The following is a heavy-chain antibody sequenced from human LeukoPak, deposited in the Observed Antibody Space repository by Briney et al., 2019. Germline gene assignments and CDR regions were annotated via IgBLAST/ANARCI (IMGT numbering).Heavy chain of an antibody. D-gene: IGHD3-16*02. CDR2: INPNSGGT. Sequence: ASVKVSCKASGYPFTNFGINWVRQAPGQGLEWMGWINPNSGGTNYAQKFKGWVTLTRDTSINTTYMELSRLASDVTAVYFCARGTPGSYLGYWGQGTLVTVSS. V-gene: IGHV1-2*04. CDR1: GYPFTNFG. CDR3: ARGTPGSYLGY. J-gene: IGHJ4*02.